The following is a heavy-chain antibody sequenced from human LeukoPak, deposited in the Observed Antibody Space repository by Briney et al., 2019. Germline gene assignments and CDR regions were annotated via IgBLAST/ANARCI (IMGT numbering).Heavy chain of an antibody. J-gene: IGHJ4*02. D-gene: IGHD6-19*01. CDR2: IYYSGST. Sequence: SETLSLTCTVSGDSISGYYWSWCRRPPGEGLEWIGDIYYSGSTNYNPSLKSRVTISVDTSKNQFSLKLSSVTAADTAVYYCERERVAVVGRTIYYWGQGTLVTVSS. V-gene: IGHV4-59*01. CDR3: ERERVAVVGRTIYY. CDR1: GDSISGYY.